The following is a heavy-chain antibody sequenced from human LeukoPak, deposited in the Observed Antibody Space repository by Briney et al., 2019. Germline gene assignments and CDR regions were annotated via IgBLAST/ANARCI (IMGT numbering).Heavy chain of an antibody. V-gene: IGHV3-23*01. CDR2: ISGSGGST. CDR3: AKDLMRFPLYDFWRGSGAFDI. CDR1: GFTFSSYA. J-gene: IGHJ3*02. Sequence: PGGSLRLSCAASGFTFSSYAMSWVRQAPGKGLEWVSAISGSGGSTYYADSVKGRFTISRDNSKNTLYLQMNSLRAEDTAVYYCAKDLMRFPLYDFWRGSGAFDIWGQGTMVTVSS. D-gene: IGHD3-3*01.